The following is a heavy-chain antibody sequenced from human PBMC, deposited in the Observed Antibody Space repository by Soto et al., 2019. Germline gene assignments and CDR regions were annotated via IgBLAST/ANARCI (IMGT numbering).Heavy chain of an antibody. J-gene: IGHJ4*02. D-gene: IGHD6-19*01. CDR1: GFTVRTSY. Sequence: EVQLVESGGGLVQPGGSLRLSCAASGFTVRTSYMNWVRQSPGRGLEWLSVIYAGGTSYHADSVKGRFTISRDESRNTVYPQMNSLRAEDTAVYYCAREITSGWNAFDCWGQGTLVTVSS. V-gene: IGHV3-66*01. CDR3: AREITSGWNAFDC. CDR2: IYAGGTS.